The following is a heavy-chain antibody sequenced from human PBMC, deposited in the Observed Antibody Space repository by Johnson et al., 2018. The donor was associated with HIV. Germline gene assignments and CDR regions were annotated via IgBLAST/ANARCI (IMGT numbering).Heavy chain of an antibody. CDR1: GFTFSDYY. J-gene: IGHJ3*02. CDR2: ISCDGSYK. Sequence: QVQLVESGGGLVQPGGSLRLSCAVSGFTFSDYYMHWVRQATGKGLEWVSFISCDGSYKYYADSVKGRFTISRDKSKNSLYLQMNSLRPEATAVYSCDKDPGGGMAYDKDAFDIWGQGTMVTVSS. V-gene: IGHV3-30*18. D-gene: IGHD3-22*01. CDR3: DKDPGGGMAYDKDAFDI.